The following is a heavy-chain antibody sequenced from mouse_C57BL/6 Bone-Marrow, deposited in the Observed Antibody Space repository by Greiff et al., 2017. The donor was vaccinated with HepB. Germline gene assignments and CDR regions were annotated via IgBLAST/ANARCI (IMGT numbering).Heavy chain of an antibody. CDR3: ARRYANAMDY. Sequence: EVQLVESGGGLVKPGGSLKLSCAASGFTFSSYTMSWVRQTPEKRLEWVATISGGGGNTYYPDSVKGRFTISRDNAKNTLYLQMSSLRSEDTAVYYCARRYANAMDYWGQGTSVTVSA. J-gene: IGHJ4*01. CDR1: GFTFSSYT. D-gene: IGHD1-1*01. CDR2: ISGGGGNT. V-gene: IGHV5-9*04.